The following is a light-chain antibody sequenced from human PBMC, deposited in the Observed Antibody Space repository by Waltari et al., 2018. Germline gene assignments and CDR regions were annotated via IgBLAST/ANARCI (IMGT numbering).Light chain of an antibody. CDR3: QQRNNWPPGFT. Sequence: DIVLTQSPATLSLSPGEKATLSCRASQSVVSNVAWYQQKAGQAPRLLIYDASNRATGIPARFSGSGSGTDFTLTISSLEPEDFAVYYCQQRNNWPPGFTFGPGTKVDIK. J-gene: IGKJ3*01. V-gene: IGKV3-11*01. CDR1: QSVVSN. CDR2: DAS.